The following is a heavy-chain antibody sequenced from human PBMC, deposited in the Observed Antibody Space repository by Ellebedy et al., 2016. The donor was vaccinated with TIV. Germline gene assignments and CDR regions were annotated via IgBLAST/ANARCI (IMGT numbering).Heavy chain of an antibody. CDR2: IFTSGSF. J-gene: IGHJ6*03. Sequence: SETLSLXXTVSGGSVSRYFWSWIRQPAGKGLEWIGRIFTSGSFNYNPSLMSRVTMSVVTSKNQISLRLNSVTAADTAVYYCARVHCSITTCDYYNMDVWGKGTTVTVSS. CDR1: GGSVSRYF. CDR3: ARVHCSITTCDYYNMDV. D-gene: IGHD1-1*01. V-gene: IGHV4-4*07.